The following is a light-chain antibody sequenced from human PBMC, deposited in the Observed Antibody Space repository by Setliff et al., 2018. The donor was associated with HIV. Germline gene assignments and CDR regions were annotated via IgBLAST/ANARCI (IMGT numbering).Light chain of an antibody. Sequence: QSVLTQPASVSGSPGQSITIFCTGTSSDVGGYNLVSWYQHHPDKAPKLIIYEVRERPSGVSNRFSGYKSGNTASLTISGLQAEDEADYYCCSFAGSNTYVFGPGTKVTV. J-gene: IGLJ1*01. CDR1: SSDVGGYNL. CDR2: EVR. CDR3: CSFAGSNTYV. V-gene: IGLV2-23*02.